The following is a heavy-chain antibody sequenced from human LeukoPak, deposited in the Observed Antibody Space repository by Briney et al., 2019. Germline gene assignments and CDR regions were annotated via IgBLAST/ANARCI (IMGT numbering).Heavy chain of an antibody. D-gene: IGHD5-18*01. CDR2: ISSSSSYI. Sequence: GGSLRLSCAASGFTFSSYRMNWVRQAPGKGLEWVSSISSSSSYIYYADSVKGRFTISRDNAKNSLYLQMNSLRAEDTAVYYCARSLRRGYSYGYFDYWGQGTLVTVSS. J-gene: IGHJ4*02. CDR3: ARSLRRGYSYGYFDY. V-gene: IGHV3-21*01. CDR1: GFTFSSYR.